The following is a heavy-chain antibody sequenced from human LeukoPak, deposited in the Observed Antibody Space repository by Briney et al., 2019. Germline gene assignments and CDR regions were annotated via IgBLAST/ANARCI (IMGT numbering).Heavy chain of an antibody. CDR1: GVSISTHFYY. CDR3: ARGQKYTYGYRVTELGSGYFDY. Sequence: SETLSLTCTVSGVSISTHFYYWGWIRQTPGKALEWIGNMYYRGSTYYNPSLNSRVSMSLDTSKNQFSLRLSSVTAADTAVYYCARGQKYTYGYRVTELGSGYFDYWGQGILVTVSS. D-gene: IGHD5-18*01. J-gene: IGHJ4*02. V-gene: IGHV4-39*07. CDR2: MYYRGST.